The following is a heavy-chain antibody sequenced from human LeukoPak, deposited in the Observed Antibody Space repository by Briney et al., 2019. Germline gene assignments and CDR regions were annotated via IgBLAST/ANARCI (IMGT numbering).Heavy chain of an antibody. CDR2: LYYSGST. D-gene: IGHD6-19*01. J-gene: IGHJ4*02. Sequence: SETLSLTCTVSGGSISSSSYYWGWIRQPPGMGLEWIGSLYYSGSTYYNPSLKRRVTISVDTSKNQFTLKLSSVTAADTAVYYCARLNAVAGYFDSWGQGTLVTVSS. V-gene: IGHV4-39*01. CDR1: GGSISSSSYY. CDR3: ARLNAVAGYFDS.